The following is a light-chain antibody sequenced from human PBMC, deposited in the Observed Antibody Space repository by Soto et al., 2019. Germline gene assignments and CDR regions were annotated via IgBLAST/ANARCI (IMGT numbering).Light chain of an antibody. CDR2: AAS. J-gene: IGKJ1*01. CDR3: PQYHNFPAR. V-gene: IGKV3-15*01. CDR1: QRVITN. Sequence: EIVMTQSPATLSVSPGERATLSCRASQRVITNLAWYQQKSGQAPRLLIYAASTRATDIPARFSGSGSGTEFTLTISNLQSEDFVVYYCPQYHNFPARLGQVTKVDIK.